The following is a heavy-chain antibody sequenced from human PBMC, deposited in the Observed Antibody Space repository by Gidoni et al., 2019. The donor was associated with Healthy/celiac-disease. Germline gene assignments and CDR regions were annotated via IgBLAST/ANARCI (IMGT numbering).Heavy chain of an antibody. D-gene: IGHD4-17*01. CDR3: ARPRAMSGDYVDY. CDR1: GYTISSGYY. Sequence: QVQLQESGPGLVQHSETLSLPCTVPGYTISSGYYWGWIRQPPGKGLEWIGIIYHSGSTYYNPSLKSRVTISVDTSKNQFSLKLSSVTAADTAVYYCARPRAMSGDYVDYWGQGTLVTVSS. J-gene: IGHJ4*02. V-gene: IGHV4-38-2*02. CDR2: IYHSGST.